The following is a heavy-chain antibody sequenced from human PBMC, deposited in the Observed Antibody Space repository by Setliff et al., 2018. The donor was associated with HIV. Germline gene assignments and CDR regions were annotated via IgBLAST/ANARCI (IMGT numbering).Heavy chain of an antibody. V-gene: IGHV4-59*01. J-gene: IGHJ3*02. D-gene: IGHD6-19*01. CDR2: IYYSGNT. CDR1: GGSITGYY. CDR3: AKGDSSGWYTDAFDI. Sequence: PSETLSLTCTVSGGSITGYYWSWIRQPPGKGLEWIGWIYYSGNTRYNPSPKSRVTISLDTSKNRFSLQLTSVTAADTAVYYCAKGDSSGWYTDAFDIWGQGTMVTVSS.